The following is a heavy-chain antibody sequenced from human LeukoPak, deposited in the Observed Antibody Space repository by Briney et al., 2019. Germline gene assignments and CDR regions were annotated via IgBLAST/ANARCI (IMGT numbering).Heavy chain of an antibody. CDR2: ISYDGSNK. Sequence: GGSLRLSCAASGFTFSSYAMHWVRQAPGKGLEWVAVISYDGSNKYYADSVKGRFTISRDNSKNTLYLQMNSLRAEDTAVYYCAKDRFVAAAGIDYWGQGTLVTVSS. V-gene: IGHV3-30-3*01. D-gene: IGHD6-13*01. CDR3: AKDRFVAAAGIDY. CDR1: GFTFSSYA. J-gene: IGHJ4*02.